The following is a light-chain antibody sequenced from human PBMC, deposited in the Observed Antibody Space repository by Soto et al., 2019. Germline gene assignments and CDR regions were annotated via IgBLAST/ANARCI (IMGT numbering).Light chain of an antibody. V-gene: IGLV2-8*01. J-gene: IGLJ2*01. CDR3: SSYAGSNTVV. Sequence: QSALTQPPSASGSPGQSVTISCTGTSSDVGGYNYVSWYQQHPGKAPKLMIYAVSKRPSGVPERFSGSKSGNTASLTVSGLQAEDEADYYCSSYAGSNTVVFGGGTKVTVL. CDR1: SSDVGGYNY. CDR2: AVS.